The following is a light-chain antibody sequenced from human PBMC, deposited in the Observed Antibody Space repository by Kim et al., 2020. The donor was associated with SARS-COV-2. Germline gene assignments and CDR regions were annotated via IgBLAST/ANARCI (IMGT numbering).Light chain of an antibody. V-gene: IGLV3-21*04. Sequence: APEKTARITCGGNNIGGKSVPWYQQKPGQAPVLVIYYDSDRPSGIPERFSGSNSGNTATLTISRVEAGDEADYYCQLWDTSSDLQVFGGGTQLTVL. J-gene: IGLJ3*02. CDR3: QLWDTSSDLQV. CDR1: NIGGKS. CDR2: YDS.